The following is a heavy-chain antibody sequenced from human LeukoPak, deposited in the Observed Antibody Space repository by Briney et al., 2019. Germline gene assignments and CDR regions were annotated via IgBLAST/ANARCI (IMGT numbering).Heavy chain of an antibody. V-gene: IGHV3-66*01. CDR2: VYSGDNT. J-gene: IGHJ4*02. Sequence: GGSLRLSCAASGFTFSSYAMSWVRQAPGKGLEWVSVVYSGDNTYYVDSVKGRFTISRDNSKNTLYPQMNSLRAEDTAVYYCAKDLGGLIGLGITAAAGHFDYWGQGTLVTVSS. CDR3: AKDLGGLIGLGITAAAGHFDY. D-gene: IGHD6-13*01. CDR1: GFTFSSYA.